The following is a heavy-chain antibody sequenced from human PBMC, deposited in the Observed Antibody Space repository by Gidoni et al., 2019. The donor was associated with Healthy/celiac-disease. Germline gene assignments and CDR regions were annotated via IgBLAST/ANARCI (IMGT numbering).Heavy chain of an antibody. D-gene: IGHD3-16*01. CDR2: ISYDGSNK. CDR1: GLTFRSYA. CDR3: ARTGGGGGMDV. Sequence: VQLVESGVGVVQPGRSLRLSCAASGLTFRSYAMHWVRQAPGKGLEWVAVISYDGSNKYYADSVKGRFTISRDNSKNTLYLQMNSLRAEDTAVYYCARTGGGGGMDVWGQGTTVTVSS. V-gene: IGHV3-30-3*01. J-gene: IGHJ6*02.